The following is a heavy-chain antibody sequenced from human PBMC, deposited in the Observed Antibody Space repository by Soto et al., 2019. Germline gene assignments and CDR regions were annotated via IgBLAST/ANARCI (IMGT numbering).Heavy chain of an antibody. CDR1: GFTFSSYG. J-gene: IGHJ4*02. Sequence: PGRSLRLSWAASGFTFSSYGMRWVRQAPGKGLEWVAVIWYDGSNKYYADSVKGRFTISRDNSKNTLYLQMNSLRAEDTAVYYCARVGYYDSSGYVDYWGQGTLVTVSS. V-gene: IGHV3-33*01. CDR3: ARVGYYDSSGYVDY. CDR2: IWYDGSNK. D-gene: IGHD3-22*01.